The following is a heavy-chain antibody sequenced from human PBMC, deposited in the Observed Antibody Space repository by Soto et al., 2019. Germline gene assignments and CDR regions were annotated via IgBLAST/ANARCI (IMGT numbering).Heavy chain of an antibody. V-gene: IGHV1-18*01. Sequence: ASVKVSCKASGHTFTSYGISWVRQAPGQGLEWMGWIFVYNGNTNYAQNLQGRVTMTTDTSTSTAFMELTSLRSDDTAVYYCARFPYGSATWFDPWGQGTLVTVSS. D-gene: IGHD3-10*01. CDR3: ARFPYGSATWFDP. CDR1: GHTFTSYG. J-gene: IGHJ5*02. CDR2: IFVYNGNT.